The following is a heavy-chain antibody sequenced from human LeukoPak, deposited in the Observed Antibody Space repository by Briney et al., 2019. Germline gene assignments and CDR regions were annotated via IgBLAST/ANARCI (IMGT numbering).Heavy chain of an antibody. J-gene: IGHJ6*02. CDR2: IIPILGIA. V-gene: IGHV1-69*04. D-gene: IGHD3-10*01. CDR3: ASPYYYGSGYYYGMDV. CDR1: GGTFSSYA. Sequence: GASVKVSCKASGGTFSSYAISWVRQAPGQGLEWMGRIIPILGIANYAQKFQGRVTITADKSTSTAYMELSSLRSEDTAVYYCASPYYYGSGYYYGMDVWGQGTTVTVSS.